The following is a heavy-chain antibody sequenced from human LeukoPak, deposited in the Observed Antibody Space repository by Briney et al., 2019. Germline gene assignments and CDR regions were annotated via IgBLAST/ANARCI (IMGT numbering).Heavy chain of an antibody. Sequence: GGSLRLSWAASGXTFSSFGMHWVRQAPGKGLEWVAVIWYDGNNKYYADSVKGRFTISRDNSKNTLYLQMNSLRAEDTAVYYCARAFTSTGYYYVEYWGQGTLVTVSS. CDR1: GXTFSSFG. D-gene: IGHD3-22*01. CDR2: IWYDGNNK. CDR3: ARAFTSTGYYYVEY. V-gene: IGHV3-33*01. J-gene: IGHJ4*02.